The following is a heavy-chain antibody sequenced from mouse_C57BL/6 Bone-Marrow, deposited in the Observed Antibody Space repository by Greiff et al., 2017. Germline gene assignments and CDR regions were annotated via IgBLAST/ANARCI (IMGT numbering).Heavy chain of an antibody. CDR2: IYPGDGDT. J-gene: IGHJ4*01. V-gene: IGHV1-82*01. Sequence: LVESGPELVKPGASVKISCKASGYAFSSSWMNWVKQRPGKGLEWIGRIYPGDGDTNYNGKFKGKATLTADKSSSTAYMQLSSLTSEDSAVYFCARICSYAMDYWGQGTSVTVSS. CDR3: ARICSYAMDY. CDR1: GYAFSSSW.